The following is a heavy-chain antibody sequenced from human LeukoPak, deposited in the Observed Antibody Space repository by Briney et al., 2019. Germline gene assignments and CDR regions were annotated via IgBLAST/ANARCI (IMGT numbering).Heavy chain of an antibody. Sequence: PGGSLRLSCAASGFTFTSYSMNWVRQAPGKGLEWVSYIRSSSSTIYYADSVKGRFTISRDNAKNSLYLQMNSLRAEDTAVYYCARIIVGALWDDYWGQGTLVTVSS. V-gene: IGHV3-48*04. CDR3: ARIIVGALWDDY. CDR2: IRSSSSTI. CDR1: GFTFTSYS. J-gene: IGHJ4*02. D-gene: IGHD1-26*01.